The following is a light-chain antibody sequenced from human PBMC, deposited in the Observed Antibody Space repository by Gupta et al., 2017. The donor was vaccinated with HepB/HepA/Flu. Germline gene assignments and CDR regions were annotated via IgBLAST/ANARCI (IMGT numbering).Light chain of an antibody. J-gene: IGLJ2*01. CDR1: SLRSYH. V-gene: IGLV3-19*01. CDR3: NYRDADGQGV. CDR2: GQN. Sequence: SSELTQGPPVSVALGQTVSITCQGDSLRSYHASWYQQKPGHAPVLVIYGQNNRPSGPPDRGAGSYAAKTDYSATTAAQAEYDADEDYNYRDADGQGVFGGGTKMTVL.